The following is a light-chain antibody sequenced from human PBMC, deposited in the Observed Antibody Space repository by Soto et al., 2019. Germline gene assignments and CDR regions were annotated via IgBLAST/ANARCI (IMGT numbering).Light chain of an antibody. Sequence: SLTQPASVSGSPGQSITISCTGTSSDVGTYNYVSWYQHHPGKAPKPIIYEVSNRPSGVSNRFSGSKSGSTASLTISGLQAEDEADYHCTSYTRDTALVFGTGTKVTVL. CDR1: SSDVGTYNY. J-gene: IGLJ1*01. V-gene: IGLV2-14*01. CDR2: EVS. CDR3: TSYTRDTALV.